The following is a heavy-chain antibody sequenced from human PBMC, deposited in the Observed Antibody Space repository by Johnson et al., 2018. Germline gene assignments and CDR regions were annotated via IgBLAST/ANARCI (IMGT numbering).Heavy chain of an antibody. D-gene: IGHD3-22*01. CDR3: ATRPYSYESSGYFSKAAFDI. CDR2: ISGSGGST. J-gene: IGHJ3*02. V-gene: IGHV3-23*04. CDR1: GFTFGSYA. Sequence: VQLVQSGGGLVQPGGSLRLSCAAAGFTFGSYAMAWVRQAPGKGLEWVSVISGSGGSTYYANSVKGRFTLSRDNSKKTLYLQMNSPRADVTAIYYCATRPYSYESSGYFSKAAFDIWGQGTMGTVSS.